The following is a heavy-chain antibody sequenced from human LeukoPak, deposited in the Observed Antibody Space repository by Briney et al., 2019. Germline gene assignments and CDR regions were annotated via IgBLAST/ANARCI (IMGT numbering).Heavy chain of an antibody. CDR2: INLNSGGT. V-gene: IGHV1-2*02. CDR1: GYTFTDYY. J-gene: IGHJ4*02. D-gene: IGHD2-15*01. CDR3: ARDAGYCTGGSCWCFDH. Sequence: ASVKVSCKASGYTFTDYYMHWVRQAPGRGLEWMGWINLNSGGTNFAQRFQGRVTMTRDTSISTAYMDLSRLISDDTAVYYCARDAGYCTGGSCWCFDHWGQGTLVSVSS.